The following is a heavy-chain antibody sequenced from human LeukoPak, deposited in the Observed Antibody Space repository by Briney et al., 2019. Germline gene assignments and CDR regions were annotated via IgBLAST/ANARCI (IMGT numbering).Heavy chain of an antibody. J-gene: IGHJ4*02. D-gene: IGHD3-10*01. CDR2: INHSGST. CDR1: GGSFSGYY. V-gene: IGHV4-34*01. Sequence: PSETLSLTCAVYGGSFSGYYWSWIRQPPGKGLEWIGEINHSGSTNYNPSLKSRVTISVDTSKNQFSLKLSSVTAADTAVYYCARGRTTYYYGSGSYYPDYWGQGTLVTVSS. CDR3: ARGRTTYYYGSGSYYPDY.